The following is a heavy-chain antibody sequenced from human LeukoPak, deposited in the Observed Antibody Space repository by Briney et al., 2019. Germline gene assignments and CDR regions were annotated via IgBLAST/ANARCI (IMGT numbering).Heavy chain of an antibody. CDR2: IYYSGST. J-gene: IGHJ6*02. D-gene: IGHD2-2*01. CDR3: ASIVVVPAATERYYYYGMDV. Sequence: SETLSLTCAVYGGSFSGYYWSWIRQPPGKGLEWIGYIYYSGSTYYNPSLKSRVTISVDTSKNQFSLKLSSVTAADTAVYYCASIVVVPAATERYYYYGMDVWGQGTTVTVSS. V-gene: IGHV4-30-4*08. CDR1: GGSFSGYY.